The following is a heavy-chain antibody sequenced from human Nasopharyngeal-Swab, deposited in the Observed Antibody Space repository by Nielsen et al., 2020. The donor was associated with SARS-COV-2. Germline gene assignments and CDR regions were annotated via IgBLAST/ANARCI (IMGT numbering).Heavy chain of an antibody. CDR1: GFTISDYY. J-gene: IGHJ6*02. V-gene: IGHV3-30-3*01. D-gene: IGHD1-7*01. Sequence: GESLKISCAASGFTISDYYMAWIRQAPGKGLEWVAVISYDGSNKYYADSVKGRFTISRDNSKNTLYLQMNSLRAEDTAVYYCARDLTGTGYYGMDVWGQGTTVTVSS. CDR2: ISYDGSNK. CDR3: ARDLTGTGYYGMDV.